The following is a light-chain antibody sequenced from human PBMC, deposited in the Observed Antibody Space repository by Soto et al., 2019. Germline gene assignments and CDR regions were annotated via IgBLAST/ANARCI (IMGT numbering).Light chain of an antibody. CDR1: QGISSY. CDR3: QRFGEFPLT. CDR2: DAS. J-gene: IGKJ4*01. Sequence: DIQLTHSPSFLSASVGDRVTITCRASQGISSYLAWYQQKPGKAPKLLIYDASNLETGVPSRFSGSGSGTDFTFTISNLQPEDIATYYCQRFGEFPLTLGGGTKVDIK. V-gene: IGKV1-33*01.